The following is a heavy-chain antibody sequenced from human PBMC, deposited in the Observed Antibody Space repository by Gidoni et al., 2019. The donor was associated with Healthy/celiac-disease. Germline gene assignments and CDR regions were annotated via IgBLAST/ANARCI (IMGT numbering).Heavy chain of an antibody. CDR3: ASGDLDLHYDSSGYYYDAFDI. J-gene: IGHJ3*02. V-gene: IGHV4-39*01. CDR1: GGSISSSSYY. D-gene: IGHD3-22*01. CDR2: IYYSGST. Sequence: QLQLQESGPGLVKPSETLSLTCTVSGGSISSSSYYWGWIRPPPGKGLEWIGSIYYSGSTYYNPALKSRVTISVDTSKNQFSLKLSSVTAADTAVYYCASGDLDLHYDSSGYYYDAFDIWGQGTMVTVSS.